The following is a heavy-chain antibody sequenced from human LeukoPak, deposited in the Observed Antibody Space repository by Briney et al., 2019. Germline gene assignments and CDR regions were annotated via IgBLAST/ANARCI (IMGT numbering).Heavy chain of an antibody. CDR1: GFTFSNYA. Sequence: PGGSLRLSCVASGFTFSNYALHWVRQARGKALEHLSTINNKGDSTYHANSVKGRFTISRDNSKNTLYLQMDSLRDEDMAIYFCARDTPDGIDIWGQGTMVTVSS. J-gene: IGHJ3*02. V-gene: IGHV3-64*01. CDR3: ARDTPDGIDI. CDR2: INNKGDST.